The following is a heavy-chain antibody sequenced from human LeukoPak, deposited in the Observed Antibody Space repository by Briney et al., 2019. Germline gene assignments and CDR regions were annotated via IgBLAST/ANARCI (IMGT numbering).Heavy chain of an antibody. Sequence: GGSLRLSCAASGFTFSDYGMHWVRQAPGKGLEYASGISRNGGTTYYANSVKGRFTISRENSKNTLFLQMGSLRAEDMAVYYCARLYFDFGYMDVWGKGTTVTISS. J-gene: IGHJ6*03. D-gene: IGHD3-9*01. CDR2: ISRNGGTT. V-gene: IGHV3-64*01. CDR3: ARLYFDFGYMDV. CDR1: GFTFSDYG.